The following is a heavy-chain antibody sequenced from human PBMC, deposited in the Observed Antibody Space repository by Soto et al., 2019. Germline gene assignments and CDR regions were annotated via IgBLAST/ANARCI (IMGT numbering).Heavy chain of an antibody. CDR2: IYWDDDK. Sequence: QITLKESAPTRVKPTQTLTLTCTFSGFSLTSRPMGVGWIRQPPGKALEWLAFIYWDDDKRYSPSLRSRLTNTKDTSGNQVVLTVTNMDPVDTATYYCAHRLSGYNWNGGYFDYWGQGARVTVSS. CDR1: GFSLTSRPMG. J-gene: IGHJ4*02. D-gene: IGHD1-1*01. CDR3: AHRLSGYNWNGGYFDY. V-gene: IGHV2-5*02.